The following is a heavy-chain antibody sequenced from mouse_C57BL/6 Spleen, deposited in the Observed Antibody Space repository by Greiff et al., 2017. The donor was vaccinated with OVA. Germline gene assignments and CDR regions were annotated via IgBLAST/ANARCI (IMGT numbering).Heavy chain of an antibody. CDR2: ISYDGSN. V-gene: IGHV3-6*01. CDR1: GYSITSGYY. Sequence: EVQLQQSGPGLVKPSQSLSLTCSVTGYSITSGYYWNWIRQFPGNKLEWMGYISYDGSNNYNPSLKNRISITRDTSKNQFFLKLNSVTTEDTATYYCARFFDYDGDYAMDYWGQGTSVTVSS. CDR3: ARFFDYDGDYAMDY. D-gene: IGHD2-4*01. J-gene: IGHJ4*01.